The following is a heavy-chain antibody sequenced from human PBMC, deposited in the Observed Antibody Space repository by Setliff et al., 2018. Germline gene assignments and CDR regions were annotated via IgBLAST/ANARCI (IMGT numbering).Heavy chain of an antibody. CDR3: ARAELICSSSCYAQSNYYNYMDV. Sequence: PGESLRLSCVVSGFTFSSYTMNWVRQAPGKGLEWVSSISGGSTTDIHYVDSVKGRFTVSRDNAKNSLYLQMNSLRAEDTAVYYCARAELICSSSCYAQSNYYNYMDVWGKGTTVTVSS. D-gene: IGHD2-2*01. CDR2: ISGGSTTDI. J-gene: IGHJ6*03. CDR1: GFTFSSYT. V-gene: IGHV3-21*01.